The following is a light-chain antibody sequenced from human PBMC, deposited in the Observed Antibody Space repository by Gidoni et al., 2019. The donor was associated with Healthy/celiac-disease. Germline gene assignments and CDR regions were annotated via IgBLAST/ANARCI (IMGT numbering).Light chain of an antibody. V-gene: IGKV3-11*01. CDR3: QQRSNWPPIT. Sequence: ELVLTQSRATLSLSPGERATLSCRASQIVSSYLAWYQQKPGQAPRLLIYAASNRATGIPARFSGSGSGTDFTLTISSLEPEDFAVYYCQQRSNWPPITCGQGTRLEIK. CDR1: QIVSSY. CDR2: AAS. J-gene: IGKJ5*01.